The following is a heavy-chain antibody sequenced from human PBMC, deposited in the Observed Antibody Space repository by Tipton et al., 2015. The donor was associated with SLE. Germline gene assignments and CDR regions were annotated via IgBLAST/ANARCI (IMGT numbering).Heavy chain of an antibody. V-gene: IGHV4-61*02. J-gene: IGHJ4*02. CDR1: GGSISSGSYY. CDR2: INTSGNT. D-gene: IGHD3-10*01. CDR3: ARGEWFAELFFDY. Sequence: TLSLTCTLSGGSISSGSYYWTWFRQPAGKGLEWIGRINTSGNTNYNPSLRSRVTVSLDTSKNQFSLRLSSVTAADTAVYYCARGEWFAELFFDYWGQGTLVTVSS.